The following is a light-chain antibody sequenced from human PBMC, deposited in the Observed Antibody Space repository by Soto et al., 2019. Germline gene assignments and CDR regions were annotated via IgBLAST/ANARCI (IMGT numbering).Light chain of an antibody. CDR1: QTIARY. Sequence: DIQMTQSPSPLSASVGDRIIITCRASQTIARYINWFQQKSGQPPKLLVYAASTLRHGVPSRFSASGSGSDFTLTINSVQPEDVATNFCQQTYNAPFNFGHGTKVDIK. CDR2: AAS. CDR3: QQTYNAPFN. V-gene: IGKV1-39*01. J-gene: IGKJ3*01.